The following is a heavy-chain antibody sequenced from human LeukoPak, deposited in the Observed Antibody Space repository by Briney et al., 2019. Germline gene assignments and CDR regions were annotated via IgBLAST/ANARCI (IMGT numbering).Heavy chain of an antibody. CDR3: ARVSWNDDGADY. Sequence: GGSLRLSCAASGFIFSDYQMSWIRQAPGKGLEWVSYVSPSGSIKQYGDSVKGRVTISRSNAKNSLNLQMNSLRVEDTAVYYCARVSWNDDGADYWGQGTLVTVSS. V-gene: IGHV3-11*01. CDR2: VSPSGSIK. J-gene: IGHJ4*02. CDR1: GFIFSDYQ. D-gene: IGHD1-1*01.